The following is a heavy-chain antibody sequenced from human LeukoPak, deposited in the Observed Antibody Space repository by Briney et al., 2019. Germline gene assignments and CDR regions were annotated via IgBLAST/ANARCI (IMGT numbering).Heavy chain of an antibody. CDR2: MKPNSGNT. Sequence: ASVKVSCKASGYTFTNYDINWVRQATGQGLEWMGYMKPNSGNTGYAQKFQGRVTMTRDASISTAYMELSSLTSEDTAVYYCATELRWKDHWGQGTLVTVSS. V-gene: IGHV1-8*01. CDR1: GYTFTNYD. D-gene: IGHD4-23*01. CDR3: ATELRWKDH. J-gene: IGHJ4*02.